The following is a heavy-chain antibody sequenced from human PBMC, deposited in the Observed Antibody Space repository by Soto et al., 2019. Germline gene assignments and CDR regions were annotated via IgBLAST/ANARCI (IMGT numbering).Heavy chain of an antibody. Sequence: PGGSLRLSCAASGFTFSSYAMSWVRQAPGKGLEWVSAISGSGGSTYYADSVKGRFTISRDNSKNTLYLQMNSLRAEDTAVYYCAKDTDPIIIVLMVYAPNPPDYWGQGTLVTVSS. CDR1: GFTFSSYA. CDR3: AKDTDPIIIVLMVYAPNPPDY. J-gene: IGHJ4*02. D-gene: IGHD2-8*01. CDR2: ISGSGGST. V-gene: IGHV3-23*01.